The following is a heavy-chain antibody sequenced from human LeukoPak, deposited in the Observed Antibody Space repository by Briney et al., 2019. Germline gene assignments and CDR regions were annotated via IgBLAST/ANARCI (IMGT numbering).Heavy chain of an antibody. CDR1: GYTFTSYG. CDR2: ICAYNGNT. J-gene: IGHJ4*02. Sequence: ASVKVSCKASGYTFTSYGISWVRQAPGQGLEWMGWICAYNGNTNYAQKLQGRVTLTRDTSISTAYMELSSLRSEDTAVYYCARVWGSIDYWGQGTLVTVSS. V-gene: IGHV1-18*01. CDR3: ARVWGSIDY. D-gene: IGHD7-27*01.